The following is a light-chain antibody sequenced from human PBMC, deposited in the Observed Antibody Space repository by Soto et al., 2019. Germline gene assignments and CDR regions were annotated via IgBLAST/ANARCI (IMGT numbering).Light chain of an antibody. CDR3: QQYNGDPMYT. Sequence: DIQMTQSPSTLSASVGDRVTITCRASKSISRYLAWYQQKPGKAPKLLMYDASTLESGVPSRFGGSGSGTEFTLTINSLQPDDFATYYCQQYNGDPMYTFGQGTKLEI. CDR1: KSISRY. V-gene: IGKV1-5*01. CDR2: DAS. J-gene: IGKJ2*01.